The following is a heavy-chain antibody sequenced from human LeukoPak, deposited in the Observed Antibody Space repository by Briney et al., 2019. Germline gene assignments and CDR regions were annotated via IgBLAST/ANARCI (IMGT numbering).Heavy chain of an antibody. V-gene: IGHV3-48*02. CDR1: GGSINIYY. Sequence: ETLSLTCTVSGGSINIYYWNWVRQAPGKGLEWVSYIIDSSSTIYYADSVKGRFTISRDNAKNSLYLQMNSLRDEDTAVYYCARGYSGGYDYWGQGTLVTVSS. J-gene: IGHJ4*02. D-gene: IGHD6-19*01. CDR2: IIDSSSTI. CDR3: ARGYSGGYDY.